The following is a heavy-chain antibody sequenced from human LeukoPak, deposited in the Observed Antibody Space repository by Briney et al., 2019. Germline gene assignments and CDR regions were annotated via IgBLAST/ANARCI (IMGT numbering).Heavy chain of an antibody. CDR2: IHHSGST. V-gene: IGHV4-34*01. CDR1: GGSFSGYY. CDR3: ARGISIFLRYYFDY. J-gene: IGHJ4*02. D-gene: IGHD3-3*01. Sequence: SETLSLTCTVYGGSFSGYYWSWIRQPPGKGLEWIGEIHHSGSTNYNPSPKSRVTISLDTSNNQFSLKLRSVTAADTAVYYCARGISIFLRYYFDYWGQGTLVTVSS.